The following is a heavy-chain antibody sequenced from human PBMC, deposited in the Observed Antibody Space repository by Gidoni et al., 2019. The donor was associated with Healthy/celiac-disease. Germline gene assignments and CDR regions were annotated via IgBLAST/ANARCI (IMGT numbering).Heavy chain of an antibody. D-gene: IGHD3-22*01. CDR2: IYYSGST. CDR1: GGSISSSSYY. J-gene: IGHJ3*02. Sequence: QLQLQESGPGLVKPSETLSLTCTVSGGSISSSSYYWGWIRQPPGKGLEWIGSIYYSGSTYYNPSLKSRVTISVDTSKNQFSRKLSSVTAADTAVYYCARDFDSSGYRDAFDIWGQGTMVTVSS. CDR3: ARDFDSSGYRDAFDI. V-gene: IGHV4-39*07.